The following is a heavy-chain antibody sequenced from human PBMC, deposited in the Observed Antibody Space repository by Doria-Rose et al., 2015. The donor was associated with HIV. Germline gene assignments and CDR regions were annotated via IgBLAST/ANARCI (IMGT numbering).Heavy chain of an antibody. V-gene: IGHV2-26*01. D-gene: IGHD6-13*01. CDR3: ARIKSSRWYHKYYFDF. CDR1: GVSLSSPGKG. CDR2: IFSDDER. J-gene: IGHJ4*02. Sequence: QVTLKESGPVLVKPTETLTLTCTVSGVSLSSPGKGASWIRQPPGKALEWLANIFSDDERSYKTSLKSRLTISRGTSKSQVALTMTDMDPVDTATYYCARIKSSRWYHKYYFDFWGQGTLVIVSA.